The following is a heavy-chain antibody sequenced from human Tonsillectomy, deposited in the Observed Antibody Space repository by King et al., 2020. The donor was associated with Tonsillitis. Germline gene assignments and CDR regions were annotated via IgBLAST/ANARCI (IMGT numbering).Heavy chain of an antibody. V-gene: IGHV3-7*03. CDR2: INQDGSKT. Sequence: VQLVESGGGLVQPGGSLILSCAASGFSFNSDWMSWVRQAPGKGLEWVADINQDGSKTYYVASVRGRFTISRDNAKNSVYLQMYSLGAEDTAVYYCARAPHCVSDCYTLDLWGQGTLVTVSS. J-gene: IGHJ4*02. CDR1: GFSFNSDW. D-gene: IGHD2-2*02. CDR3: ARAPHCVSDCYTLDL.